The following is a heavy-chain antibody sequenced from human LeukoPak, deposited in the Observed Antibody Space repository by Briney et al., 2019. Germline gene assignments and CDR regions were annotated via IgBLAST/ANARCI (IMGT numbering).Heavy chain of an antibody. CDR2: INTNTGNP. CDR3: ATGLYHYDSSGYSYDY. V-gene: IGHV7-4-1*02. CDR1: GYTFTSYA. D-gene: IGHD3-22*01. J-gene: IGHJ4*02. Sequence: ASVKVSCKASGYTFTSYAMNWVRQAPGQGLEWMGWINTNTGNPTYAQGFTGRFVFSLDTSVSTAYLQISSLKAEDTAVYYCATGLYHYDSSGYSYDYWGQGTLVTVSS.